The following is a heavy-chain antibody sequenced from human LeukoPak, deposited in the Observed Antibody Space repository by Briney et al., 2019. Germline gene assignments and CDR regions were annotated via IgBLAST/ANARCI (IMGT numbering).Heavy chain of an antibody. CDR1: GFTFGDYL. V-gene: IGHV3-49*03. J-gene: IGHJ4*02. Sequence: GGSLRLSCTASGFTFGDYLMSWFRQAPGKGLEWIGFISGGTTEYAATVKSRFTISRDDSTSIAYLQMNSLTTEDTAVYYCSRGSGWLSVYWGQGTLVTVSS. D-gene: IGHD6-19*01. CDR2: ISGGTT. CDR3: SRGSGWLSVY.